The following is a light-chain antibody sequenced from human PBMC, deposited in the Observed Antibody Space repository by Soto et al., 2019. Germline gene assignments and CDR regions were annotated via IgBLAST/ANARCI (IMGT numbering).Light chain of an antibody. CDR2: DAS. CDR3: QQFGT. CDR1: QSISSW. V-gene: IGKV1-5*01. Sequence: DIQMTQSPSTLSASVGDRVTITCRASQSISSWLAWYQQKPGKAPKLLIYDASSLESGVPSRFSGSGSGTEFTLTISSLQPDDFANYYCQQFGTFGQGTKVEIK. J-gene: IGKJ1*01.